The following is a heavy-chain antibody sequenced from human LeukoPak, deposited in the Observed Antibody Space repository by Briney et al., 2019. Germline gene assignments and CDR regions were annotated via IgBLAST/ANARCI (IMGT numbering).Heavy chain of an antibody. Sequence: PGGSLRLSCAASGFTFSSYAMSWVRQAPGKGLEWVSAISGSGGSTYYADSVKGRFTISRDNSKNTLYLQMNSLRAEDTAVYYCAKDLGISGAIVVVPAALFDYWGQGTLVTVSS. CDR3: AKDLGISGAIVVVPAALFDY. J-gene: IGHJ4*02. CDR1: GFTFSSYA. CDR2: ISGSGGST. V-gene: IGHV3-23*01. D-gene: IGHD2-2*01.